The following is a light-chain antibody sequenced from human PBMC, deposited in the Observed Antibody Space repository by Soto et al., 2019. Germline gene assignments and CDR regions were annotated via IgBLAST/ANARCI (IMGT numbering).Light chain of an antibody. Sequence: QSVLTQPPSVSGAPGQRVTISCTGSSSSIGAGYDVQWYQQLPGTAPKLLIYGNTNRPSGVPDRFSGSKSGTSASLAISGLQAEDEADYYCQSYDSRLSGSEVFGNGTKVTVL. CDR3: QSYDSRLSGSEV. V-gene: IGLV1-40*01. CDR2: GNT. J-gene: IGLJ1*01. CDR1: SSSIGAGYD.